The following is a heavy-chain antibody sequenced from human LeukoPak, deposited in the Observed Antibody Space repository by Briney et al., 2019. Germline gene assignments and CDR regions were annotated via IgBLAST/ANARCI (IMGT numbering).Heavy chain of an antibody. D-gene: IGHD2-21*01. CDR3: ARDLPSPKYCGGDCPYQRLDY. J-gene: IGHJ4*02. CDR2: IIPILGTA. Sequence: SVKVSCKASGGTFSSFAISWVRQAPGQGLEWMGGIIPILGTANYAQKFQGRVTITADESTSTAYMELSSLRSEDTAVYYCARDLPSPKYCGGDCPYQRLDYWGQRTLVTVSS. V-gene: IGHV1-69*13. CDR1: GGTFSSFA.